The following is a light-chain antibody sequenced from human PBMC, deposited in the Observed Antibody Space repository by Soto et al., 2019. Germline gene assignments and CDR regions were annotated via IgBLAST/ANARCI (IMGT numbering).Light chain of an antibody. CDR2: GNS. Sequence: HSVLTQPPSVSGAPGQRVTISCTGSSSNIGAGFDVHWYRQLPGTSPKLLIFGNSNRPSGVPDRFSGARSGTSASLAITGLQAEDEADYYCQSYDTSLRGWVFGGGTKLTVL. CDR1: SSNIGAGFD. J-gene: IGLJ3*02. CDR3: QSYDTSLRGWV. V-gene: IGLV1-40*01.